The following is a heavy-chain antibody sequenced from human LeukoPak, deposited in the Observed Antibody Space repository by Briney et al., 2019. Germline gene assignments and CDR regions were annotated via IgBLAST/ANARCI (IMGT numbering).Heavy chain of an antibody. Sequence: SETLSLTCTVSGGSISSSSYYWGWTRQPPGKGLEWIGSIYYSGSTYYNPSLKSRVTISVDTSKNQFSLKLSSVTAADTAVYYCARQAMGGGVPAAPYNWFDPWGQGTLVTVSS. CDR3: ARQAMGGGVPAAPYNWFDP. D-gene: IGHD2-2*01. V-gene: IGHV4-39*01. CDR2: IYYSGST. J-gene: IGHJ5*02. CDR1: GGSISSSSYY.